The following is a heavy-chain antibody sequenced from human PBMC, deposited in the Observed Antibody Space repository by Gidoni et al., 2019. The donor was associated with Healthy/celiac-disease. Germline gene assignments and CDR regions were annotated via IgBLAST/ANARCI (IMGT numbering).Heavy chain of an antibody. D-gene: IGHD3-22*01. CDR1: GFTFDDYG. V-gene: IGHV3-20*01. J-gene: IGHJ4*02. CDR3: ARGDSSGYPVDY. Sequence: EVQLVESGGGVVRPGGSVRPSCASSGFTFDDYGMRWVRNAPGKGLWWVSGMQWNGGSTGYADSVKGRFTISRDNAKNSRYLQMNSLRAEDTALYHCARGDSSGYPVDYWGQGTLVTVSS. CDR2: MQWNGGST.